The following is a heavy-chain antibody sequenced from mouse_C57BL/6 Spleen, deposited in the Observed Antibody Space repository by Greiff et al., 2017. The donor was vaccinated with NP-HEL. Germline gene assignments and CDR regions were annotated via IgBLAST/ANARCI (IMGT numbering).Heavy chain of an antibody. CDR3: TSYYDDDVENFDD. V-gene: IGHV1-5*01. CDR1: GYTFTSYC. J-gene: IGHJ2*01. D-gene: IGHD2-4*01. CDR2: IYPGNSDT. Sequence: VQLQQSGTVLVRPGASVKMSCKTSGYTFTSYCMHWVKQRPGQGLEWIGAIYPGNSDTSYNQKFKGKAKLTAVTSASTAYMRLSSLTNEASAFYYCTSYYDDDVENFDDWGQGTTLTVSS.